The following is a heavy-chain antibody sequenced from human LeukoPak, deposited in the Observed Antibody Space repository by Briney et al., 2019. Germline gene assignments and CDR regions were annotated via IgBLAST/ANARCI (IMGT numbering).Heavy chain of an antibody. CDR1: GGSISSGSYY. Sequence: PSETLSLTCTVSGGSISSGSYYWSWIRQPAGKGLEWIGHIYSSGRTNYSPSLKSRVTMSVDTSTNQFSLQLNSVTPEDTAVYYCVRDRFLHYFDYWGQGTLVTVSS. CDR3: VRDRFLHYFDY. V-gene: IGHV4-61*09. J-gene: IGHJ4*02. CDR2: IYSSGRT. D-gene: IGHD2/OR15-2a*01.